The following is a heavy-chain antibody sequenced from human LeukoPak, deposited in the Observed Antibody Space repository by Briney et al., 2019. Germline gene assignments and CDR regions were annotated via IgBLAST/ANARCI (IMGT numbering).Heavy chain of an antibody. CDR3: ARGSSWSGFSYYMDV. V-gene: IGHV1-8*03. CDR2: MNPNSGNT. D-gene: IGHD3-3*01. CDR1: GYTFTSYD. J-gene: IGHJ6*03. Sequence: GASVKVSCKXSGYTFTSYDINWVRQATGQGLEWMGWMNPNSGNTGYAQKFQGRVTITRNTSISTAYMELSSLRSEDTAVYYCARGSSWSGFSYYMDVWGKGTTVTVSS.